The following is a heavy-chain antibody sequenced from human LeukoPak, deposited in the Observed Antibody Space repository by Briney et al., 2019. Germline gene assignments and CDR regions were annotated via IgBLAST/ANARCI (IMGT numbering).Heavy chain of an antibody. CDR3: ARDPLPHLSLRFLEWGDYYYMDV. CDR2: INPNSGGT. V-gene: IGHV1-2*02. D-gene: IGHD3-3*01. Sequence: WASVKVSCKASGYTFTGYYMHWVRQAPGQGLEWMGWINPNSGGTNYAQKFQGRVTMTRDTSISTAYMELSRLRSDDTAVYYCARDPLPHLSLRFLEWGDYYYMDVWGKGTTVTVSS. J-gene: IGHJ6*03. CDR1: GYTFTGYY.